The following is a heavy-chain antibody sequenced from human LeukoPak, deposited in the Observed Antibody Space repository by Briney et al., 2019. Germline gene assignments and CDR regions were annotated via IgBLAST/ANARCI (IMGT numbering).Heavy chain of an antibody. CDR2: IYSGGKT. J-gene: IGHJ4*02. CDR1: GFIVSRNY. D-gene: IGHD3-16*01. Sequence: GGSLRLSCAASGFIVSRNYMSWVRQAPGRGLEWVSVIYSGGKTYYADSVKGRFTISRDNSKNTAYLQMNSLRAEDTAVYYCAQGGRLHVSFDYWGQGTLVTVSS. CDR3: AQGGRLHVSFDY. V-gene: IGHV3-66*01.